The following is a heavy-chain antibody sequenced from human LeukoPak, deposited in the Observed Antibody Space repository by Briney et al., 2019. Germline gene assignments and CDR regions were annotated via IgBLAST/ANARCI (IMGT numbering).Heavy chain of an antibody. CDR2: IYSGGDT. J-gene: IGHJ4*02. V-gene: IGHV3-53*01. Sequence: PGGSLRLSCAASGFTVSGNYMSWVRQAPGKGLECVAAIYSGGDTYYADSVKGRFTVSRDKSKNTVYLQMNSLRAEDTAVYYCARDPIPFEVRGVMTDYWGQGTLVTVSS. CDR3: ARDPIPFEVRGVMTDY. CDR1: GFTVSGNY. D-gene: IGHD3-10*01.